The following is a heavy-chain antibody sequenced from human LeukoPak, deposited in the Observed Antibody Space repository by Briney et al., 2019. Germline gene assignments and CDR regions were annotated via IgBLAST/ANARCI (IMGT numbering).Heavy chain of an antibody. CDR1: GYTFTSYY. CDR3: ARASNPWLQLT. J-gene: IGHJ5*02. V-gene: IGHV1-46*01. CDR2: INPSGGST. Sequence: ASVKVSCKASGYTFTSYYMHWVRQAPGQGLEWMGIINPSGGSTSYAQKFQGRVTMTRDTSTSTVYMELSSLRSEDTAVFYCARASNPWLQLTWGRGTVVTVSS. D-gene: IGHD5-24*01.